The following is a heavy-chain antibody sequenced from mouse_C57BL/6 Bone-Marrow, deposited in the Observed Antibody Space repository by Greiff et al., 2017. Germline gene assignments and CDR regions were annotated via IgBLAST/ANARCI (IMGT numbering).Heavy chain of an antibody. CDR1: GYTFTDYN. Sequence: EVQLQQSGPELVKPGASVKMSCKASGYTFTDYNMHWVKQSHGKSLEWIGYINPNNGGTSYNQKFKGKATLTVNKSSSTAYMELRSLTSEDSAVYDCARGAAVVASGYWGQGTTLTVSS. V-gene: IGHV1-22*01. D-gene: IGHD1-1*01. J-gene: IGHJ2*01. CDR3: ARGAAVVASGY. CDR2: INPNNGGT.